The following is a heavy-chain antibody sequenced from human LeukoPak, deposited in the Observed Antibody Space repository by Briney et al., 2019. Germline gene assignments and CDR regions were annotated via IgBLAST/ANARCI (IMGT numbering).Heavy chain of an antibody. CDR2: IYYSGTT. Sequence: SETLSLTCTVSGGSITNYYWSWIRQPPGKGLEWIGYIYYSGTTNYNPSLKSRVTISIDTSKNQFSLKLNSVTAADTAVYYCGRSGVYSGYLSYLGPGTLVTVSS. CDR1: GGSITNYY. CDR3: GRSGVYSGYLSY. D-gene: IGHD5-12*01. J-gene: IGHJ4*02. V-gene: IGHV4-59*01.